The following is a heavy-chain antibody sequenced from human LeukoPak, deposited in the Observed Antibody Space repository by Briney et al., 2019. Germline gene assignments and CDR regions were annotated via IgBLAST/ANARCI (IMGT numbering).Heavy chain of an antibody. D-gene: IGHD3-9*01. CDR1: GFTFGSYA. CDR2: ITGSTGTT. J-gene: IGHJ4*02. Sequence: GGSLRLSCAASGFTFGSYAMNWVRQAPGKGLEWVSAITGSTGTTYYADSVKGRFTVSKDNSKNTLYLQVNSLRAEDTAVYYCAREGSDNSGYDLDFWGQGTLVTVSS. CDR3: AREGSDNSGYDLDF. V-gene: IGHV3-23*01.